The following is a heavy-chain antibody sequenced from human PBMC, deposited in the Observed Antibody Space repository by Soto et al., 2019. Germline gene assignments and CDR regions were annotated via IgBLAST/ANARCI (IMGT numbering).Heavy chain of an antibody. CDR1: GFTVSTYG. CDR3: TGEVASGY. Sequence: QVQLVESGGGVVQPGRSLRLSCAVSGFTVSTYGMHWVRQAPGKGLEWVAVISRDGGTKYYADSVKSRFTISRDHSRNTLFLEMNSLRGDDIAVYYCTGEVASGYWGQGTLVTVSS. CDR2: ISRDGGTK. V-gene: IGHV3-30*03. J-gene: IGHJ4*02. D-gene: IGHD2-8*02.